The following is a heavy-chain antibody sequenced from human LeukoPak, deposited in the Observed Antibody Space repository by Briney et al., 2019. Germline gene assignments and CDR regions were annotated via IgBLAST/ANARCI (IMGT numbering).Heavy chain of an antibody. CDR2: INSDVSST. CDR1: GFTLSSYW. D-gene: IGHD1-26*01. Sequence: GGSLRLSCAASGFTLSSYWMHWVRQAPGNGLVWVSRINSDVSSTSYADSVKGRFTISRDKAKNTLYLQMNSLRAEATAVYYCARDQSGGSFDYWGQGTLVTVSS. V-gene: IGHV3-74*01. CDR3: ARDQSGGSFDY. J-gene: IGHJ4*02.